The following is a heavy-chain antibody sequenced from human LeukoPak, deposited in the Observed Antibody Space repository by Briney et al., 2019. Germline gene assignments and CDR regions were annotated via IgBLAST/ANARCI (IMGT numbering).Heavy chain of an antibody. V-gene: IGHV3-33*01. Sequence: GRALRLSCAVSGFTFSNYDMHWVRQAPGKGRQWVAVIWYDGSNKYYADSVKGRFTISRDNSKNTLYLQMNTLRAEDTAVYYCARDPGGVVYFDYWGQGTLVTVSA. CDR3: ARDPGGVVYFDY. CDR2: IWYDGSNK. D-gene: IGHD2-8*01. CDR1: GFTFSNYD. J-gene: IGHJ4*02.